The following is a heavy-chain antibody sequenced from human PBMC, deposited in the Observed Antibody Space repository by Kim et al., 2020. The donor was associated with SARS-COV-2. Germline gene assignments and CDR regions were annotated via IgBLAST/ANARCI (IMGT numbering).Heavy chain of an antibody. CDR1: GGSISSYY. CDR3: ARVRGRFGKSYYYYGMDV. V-gene: IGHV4-59*13. D-gene: IGHD3-10*01. Sequence: SETLSLTCTVSGGSISSYYWSWIRQPPGKGLEWIGYIYYSGSTNYNPSLKSRVTISVDTSKNQFSLKLSSVTAADTAVYYCARVRGRFGKSYYYYGMDVWGQGTTVTVSS. J-gene: IGHJ6*02. CDR2: IYYSGST.